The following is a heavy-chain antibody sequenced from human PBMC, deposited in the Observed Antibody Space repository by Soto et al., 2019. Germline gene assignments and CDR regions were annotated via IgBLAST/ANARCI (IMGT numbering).Heavy chain of an antibody. J-gene: IGHJ4*02. D-gene: IGHD3-22*01. V-gene: IGHV3-30*18. Sequence: QVQLVEAGGGVVQPGRSLRLSCAASGFTFSSYGMHWVRQAPGKGLEWVAVISYDGSNKYYADSVKGRFTISRDNSKNTLYLQMNSLRAEDTAVYYCAKDRHYYDSSGFFDYWGQGTLVTVSS. CDR1: GFTFSSYG. CDR2: ISYDGSNK. CDR3: AKDRHYYDSSGFFDY.